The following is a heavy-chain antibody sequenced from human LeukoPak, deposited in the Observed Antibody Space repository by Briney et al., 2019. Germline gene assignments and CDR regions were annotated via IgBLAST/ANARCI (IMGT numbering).Heavy chain of an antibody. V-gene: IGHV4-31*03. J-gene: IGHJ4*02. CDR3: ARELDYGDYSWFDY. D-gene: IGHD4-17*01. CDR2: IYYSGST. CDR1: GGSISIGGYY. Sequence: KSSETLSLTCTVSGGSISIGGYYWSWIRQHPGKGLEWIGYIYYSGSTYYNPSLKSRVTISVDTSKNQFSLKLSSVTAADTAVYYCARELDYGDYSWFDYWGQGTLVTVSS.